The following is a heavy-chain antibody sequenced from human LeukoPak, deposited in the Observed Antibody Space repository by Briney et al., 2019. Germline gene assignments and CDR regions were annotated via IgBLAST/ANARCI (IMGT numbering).Heavy chain of an antibody. J-gene: IGHJ4*02. Sequence: GGSLRLSCAASGFTFGSYAMNWVRQAPGKGLEWVSGTGSTGVSTFYADSMKGRFTVSRDNSKNTLSLQMNSLRAEDTAVYYCAKDPGVVPAHYFDYWGQGTLVTVSS. D-gene: IGHD2-2*01. V-gene: IGHV3-23*01. CDR3: AKDPGVVPAHYFDY. CDR2: TGSTGVST. CDR1: GFTFGSYA.